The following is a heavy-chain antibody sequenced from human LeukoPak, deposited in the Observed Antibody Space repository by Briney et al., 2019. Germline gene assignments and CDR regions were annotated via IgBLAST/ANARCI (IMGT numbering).Heavy chain of an antibody. CDR1: GFTFSSYG. D-gene: IGHD6-19*01. J-gene: IGHJ6*02. Sequence: PGGSLRLSCAASGFTFSSYGMHWVRQAPGKGLEWVAVISYDGSNKYYADSVKGRFTISRDNSKNTLYLQMNSLRAEDTAVYYCAKDRVAVAGIIVYGMDVWGQGTTVTVSS. CDR3: AKDRVAVAGIIVYGMDV. V-gene: IGHV3-30*18. CDR2: ISYDGSNK.